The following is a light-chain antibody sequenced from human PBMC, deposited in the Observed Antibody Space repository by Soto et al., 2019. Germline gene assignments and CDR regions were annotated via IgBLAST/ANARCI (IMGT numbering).Light chain of an antibody. V-gene: IGKV3-20*01. Sequence: ESVLTQSPGTLSLSPGERATLSCRTSQSLTSSYLAWYQQKPGRARRLLIYGASSRVTGIPDRFSGSGSGTDFTLTISRLEPEDFAVYYCQQYESSPPSYTFGQGTKLEIK. CDR2: GAS. J-gene: IGKJ2*01. CDR1: QSLTSSY. CDR3: QQYESSPPSYT.